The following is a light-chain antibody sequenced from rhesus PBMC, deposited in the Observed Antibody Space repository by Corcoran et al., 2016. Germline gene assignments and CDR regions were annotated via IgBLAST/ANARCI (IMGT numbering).Light chain of an antibody. CDR3: QQHDNSPYS. CDR2: RAS. V-gene: IGKV1-69*01. CDR1: QGISNW. J-gene: IGKJ2*01. Sequence: DIQMTQSPSSLSASVGDRVTITCRASQGISNWLAWYQQKPGKPPKVLIYRASNLETGVPSRFSGSGLGTDFTLTISSLQSEDIATYYCQQHDNSPYSFGQGTKVEIK.